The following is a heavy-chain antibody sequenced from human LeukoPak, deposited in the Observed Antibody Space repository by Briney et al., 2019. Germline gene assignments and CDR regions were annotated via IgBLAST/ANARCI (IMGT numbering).Heavy chain of an antibody. CDR1: GFTFIGHS. Sequence: GGSLRLSCAASGFTFIGHSMNRVRQAPGKGLEWVSSITSSGSTIYSADSVRGRFTISRDNAKSSLYLQMNSLRAEDTAVYYCARGGYTVRGVLITPHFDSWGQGTLVTVSS. D-gene: IGHD3-10*01. CDR3: ARGGYTVRGVLITPHFDS. V-gene: IGHV3-48*01. J-gene: IGHJ4*02. CDR2: ITSSGSTI.